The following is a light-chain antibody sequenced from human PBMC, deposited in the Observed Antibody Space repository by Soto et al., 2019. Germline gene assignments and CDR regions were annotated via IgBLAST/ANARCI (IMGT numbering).Light chain of an antibody. CDR2: GNS. CDR3: QSYDSSPNGV. CDR1: SSNIGAGYD. V-gene: IGLV1-40*01. J-gene: IGLJ2*01. Sequence: QAVVTQPPSVSGAPGQRVTISCTGSSSNIGAGYDVHWYQQLPGTAPKLLIYGNSNRPSGVPDRFSGSKSGTSASLAITGLQAEDEADYYCQSYDSSPNGVFGGGTKLTVL.